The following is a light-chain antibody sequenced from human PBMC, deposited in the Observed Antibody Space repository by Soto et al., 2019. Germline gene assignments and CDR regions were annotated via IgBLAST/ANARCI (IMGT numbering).Light chain of an antibody. V-gene: IGKV3-11*01. CDR2: DAS. Sequence: EIVLTQSPATLSLSPGERATLSCRASQSVSSYLAWYQQKPGQAPRLLIYDASNRATGIPARFSGSRSGTVFTLTISSLDPEDFAVYYCQQRSNWPSLTFGGGTKWEIK. CDR3: QQRSNWPSLT. CDR1: QSVSSY. J-gene: IGKJ4*01.